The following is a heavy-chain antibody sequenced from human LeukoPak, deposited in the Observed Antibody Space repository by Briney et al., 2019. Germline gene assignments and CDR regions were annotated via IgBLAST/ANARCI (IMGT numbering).Heavy chain of an antibody. Sequence: GGSLRLSCAASGFTFSSYGMHWVRRAPGKGLEWVAFIRYDGSNKYYADSVKGRFTISRDNSKNTLYLQMNSLRAEDTAVYYCAKASLGSSWYLHYWGQGTLVTVSS. CDR1: GFTFSSYG. V-gene: IGHV3-30*02. D-gene: IGHD6-13*01. CDR2: IRYDGSNK. J-gene: IGHJ4*02. CDR3: AKASLGSSWYLHY.